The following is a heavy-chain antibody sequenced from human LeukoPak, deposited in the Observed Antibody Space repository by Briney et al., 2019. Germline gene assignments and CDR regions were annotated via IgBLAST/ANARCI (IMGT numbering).Heavy chain of an antibody. CDR1: GDSISSSSYY. Sequence: SETLPLTCTVSGDSISSSSYYWGWIRQPPGKGLEWIGSIYYSGSTYYNPSLKSRVTISVDTSKNQFSLKLSSVTAADTAVYYCARTLWFGEPYTLYYFDYWGQGTLVTVSS. V-gene: IGHV4-39*01. D-gene: IGHD3-10*01. CDR2: IYYSGST. J-gene: IGHJ4*02. CDR3: ARTLWFGEPYTLYYFDY.